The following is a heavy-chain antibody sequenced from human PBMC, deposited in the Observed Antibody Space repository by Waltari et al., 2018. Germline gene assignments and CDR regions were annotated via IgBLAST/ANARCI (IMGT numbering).Heavy chain of an antibody. D-gene: IGHD6-25*01. V-gene: IGHV4-4*02. CDR3: ASVGLSGSYYFNY. Sequence: QVQLQESGPGLVQPSGTLSLTCAISGDFISSGHWWSWVRQSPGKGLEWIGEIYHSGVSNYNPSLRSRVSISVDKSKNQFSLNLTSVTAADTAVYYCASVGLSGSYYFNYWGRGTLVTVSS. J-gene: IGHJ4*02. CDR2: IYHSGVS. CDR1: GDFISSGHW.